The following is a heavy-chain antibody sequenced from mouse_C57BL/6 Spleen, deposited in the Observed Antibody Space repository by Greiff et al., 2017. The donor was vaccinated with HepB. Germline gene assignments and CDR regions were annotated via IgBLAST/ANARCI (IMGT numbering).Heavy chain of an antibody. CDR1: GYAFSSSW. Sequence: VQLQESGPELVKPGASVKISCKASGYAFSSSWMNWVKQRPGKGLEWIGRIYPGDGDTNYNGKFKGKATLTADKSSSAAYMQLSSLTSEDSAFYFCARKVDHYAPYAMDYWGQGTSVTVSS. V-gene: IGHV1-82*01. CDR3: ARKVDHYAPYAMDY. D-gene: IGHD1-1*02. CDR2: IYPGDGDT. J-gene: IGHJ4*01.